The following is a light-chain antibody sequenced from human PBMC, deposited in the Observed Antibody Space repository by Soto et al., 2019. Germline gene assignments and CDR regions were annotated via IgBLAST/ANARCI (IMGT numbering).Light chain of an antibody. CDR1: SSDVGAYNY. J-gene: IGLJ3*02. CDR3: SSFTTSSTRV. V-gene: IGLV2-14*01. Sequence: QSALSQPASVSGSPGQSITISCAGTSSDVGAYNYVSWYQQHPVSTPKIIIYEVSNRPSGVSDRFSGSKSGNTASLTISGLQAGDEADYYCSSFTTSSTRVFGGGTKLTVL. CDR2: EVS.